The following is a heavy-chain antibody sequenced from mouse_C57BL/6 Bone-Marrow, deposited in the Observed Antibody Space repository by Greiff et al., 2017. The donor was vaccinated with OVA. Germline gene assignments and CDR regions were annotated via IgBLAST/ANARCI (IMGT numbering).Heavy chain of an antibody. CDR2: IYPGSGST. D-gene: IGHD1-1*01. Sequence: QVQLQQPGAELVKPGASVKMSCKASGYTFTSYWITWVKQRPGQGLEWIGDIYPGSGSTNYNEKFKSKATLTVDTSSSTAYLQLSSLTSEDSAVYYCAREIDYYGSGFDYWGQGTTLTVSS. J-gene: IGHJ2*01. V-gene: IGHV1-55*01. CDR1: GYTFTSYW. CDR3: AREIDYYGSGFDY.